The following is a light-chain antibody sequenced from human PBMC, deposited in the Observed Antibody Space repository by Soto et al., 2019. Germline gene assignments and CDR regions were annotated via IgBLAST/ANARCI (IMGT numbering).Light chain of an antibody. CDR3: QQLHTYLLT. CDR1: QAIGTY. V-gene: IGKV1-9*01. J-gene: IGKJ4*01. Sequence: DIQLTQSPSFLSASIGDSVTITCRAIQAIGTYLAWYQQKPGKAPNLLVYAASTLHSGVPSRFSGSGSGTEFTLTITSLQPEDVATYYCQQLHTYLLTFGGGTKVQIK. CDR2: AAS.